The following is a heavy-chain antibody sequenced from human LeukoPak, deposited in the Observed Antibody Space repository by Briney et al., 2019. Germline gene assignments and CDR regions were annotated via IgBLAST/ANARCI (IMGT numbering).Heavy chain of an antibody. V-gene: IGHV3-48*01. CDR1: GFILRSYS. CDR2: ISSSSGTI. J-gene: IGHJ4*02. Sequence: GGSLRLSCEASGFILRSYSMIWVRQAPGKGLEWVSYISSSSGTISDADSVKGRFTISRDNAKNSLFLRMNSLRAEDTAVYYCARVRALDFESWGQGTLVTVSS. CDR3: ARVRALDFES.